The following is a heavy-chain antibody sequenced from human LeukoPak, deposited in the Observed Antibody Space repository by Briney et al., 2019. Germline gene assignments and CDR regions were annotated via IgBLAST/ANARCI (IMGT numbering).Heavy chain of an antibody. CDR2: IYPNSGAT. Sequence: ASVKVSCKASGYTFTGFYMHWVRQAPGQGLEWMGYIYPNSGATKYAQKFQGRVTLTRDTSISTAYMELSGLRSDATAVYYCGTLLSNGPFDYWGQGSLVTVSS. CDR1: GYTFTGFY. CDR3: GTLLSNGPFDY. V-gene: IGHV1-2*02. J-gene: IGHJ4*02.